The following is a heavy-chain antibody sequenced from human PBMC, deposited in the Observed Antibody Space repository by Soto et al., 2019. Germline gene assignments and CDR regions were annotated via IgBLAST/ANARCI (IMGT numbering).Heavy chain of an antibody. J-gene: IGHJ4*02. V-gene: IGHV4-59*01. Sequence: SETLSLTCTVSGGSISSYYWSWIRQPPGKGLEWIGYIYYSGSTNYNPSLKSRVTISVDTSKNQFSLKLSSVTAADTAVYYCAKVPLRPYYFDDWGLGTLVTVSS. CDR2: IYYSGST. D-gene: IGHD2-21*01. CDR3: AKVPLRPYYFDD. CDR1: GGSISSYY.